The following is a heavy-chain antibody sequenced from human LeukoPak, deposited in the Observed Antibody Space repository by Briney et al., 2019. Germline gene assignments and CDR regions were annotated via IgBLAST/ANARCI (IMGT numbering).Heavy chain of an antibody. Sequence: PSETPSLNCAGYGGSFSGYYWSWIRQPPGKGLEWIWEINHSGSTNYNPSLKSRVTISVDTSKNQFPLKLSSVTAADTAVYYCARGQEPDCSSTSCPNWFDPWGQGTLVTVSS. CDR3: ARGQEPDCSSTSCPNWFDP. J-gene: IGHJ5*02. D-gene: IGHD2-2*01. CDR2: INHSGST. V-gene: IGHV4-34*01. CDR1: GGSFSGYY.